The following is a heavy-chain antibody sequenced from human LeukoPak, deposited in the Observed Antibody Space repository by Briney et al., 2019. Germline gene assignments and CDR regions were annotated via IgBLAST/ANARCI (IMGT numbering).Heavy chain of an antibody. V-gene: IGHV3-30*03. CDR2: ISYDGSTK. CDR3: AREGGYYYDSSGYFDY. J-gene: IGHJ4*02. CDR1: GFTFSSYG. D-gene: IGHD3-22*01. Sequence: GGSLRLSCAASGFTFSSYGMHWVRQAPGKGLEWVAVISYDGSTKYYGDSVKGRFTISRDNSKNTLYLQMNSLRAEDTAVYYCAREGGYYYDSSGYFDYWGQGTLVTVSS.